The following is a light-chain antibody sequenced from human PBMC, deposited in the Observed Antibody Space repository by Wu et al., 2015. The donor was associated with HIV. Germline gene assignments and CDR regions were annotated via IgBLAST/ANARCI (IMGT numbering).Light chain of an antibody. CDR2: DAS. J-gene: IGKJ2*02. V-gene: IGKV3-11*01. CDR1: QSVTYN. CDR3: QQRSNWPGT. Sequence: EIVMTQSPATLSVSPGERATLTCRASQSVTYNLAWYQHKPGQAPRLLIHDASTRASHIPARFSGSGSGTEFTLTISSLEPEDFAVYYCQQRSNWPGTFGQGTKLEIK.